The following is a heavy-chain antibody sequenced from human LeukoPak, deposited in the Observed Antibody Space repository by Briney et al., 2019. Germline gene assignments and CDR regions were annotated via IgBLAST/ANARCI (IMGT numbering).Heavy chain of an antibody. V-gene: IGHV1-69*13. D-gene: IGHD6-19*01. CDR3: ARDRGSGWPFDY. CDR2: IIPIFGTA. Sequence: GASVKVSCKASGGTFSSYAISWVRQAPGQGLEWMGGIIPIFGTANYAQKFQGRVTITADESTSTAYVELSSLRSEDTAVYYCARDRGSGWPFDYWGQGTLVTVSS. CDR1: GGTFSSYA. J-gene: IGHJ4*02.